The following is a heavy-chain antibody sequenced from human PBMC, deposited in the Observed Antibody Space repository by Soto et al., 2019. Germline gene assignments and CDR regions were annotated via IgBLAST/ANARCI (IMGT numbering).Heavy chain of an antibody. CDR2: ISGSGGST. CDR3: ARSSRLLRYFDWIYERSHLGWFDP. D-gene: IGHD3-9*01. J-gene: IGHJ5*02. CDR1: GFTFSSYA. Sequence: PGGSLRLSCAASGFTFSSYAMSWVRQAPGKGLEWVSAISGSGGSTYYADSVKGRFTISRDNSKNTLYLQMNSLRAEDTAVYYCARSSRLLRYFDWIYERSHLGWFDPWGQGTLVTVSS. V-gene: IGHV3-23*01.